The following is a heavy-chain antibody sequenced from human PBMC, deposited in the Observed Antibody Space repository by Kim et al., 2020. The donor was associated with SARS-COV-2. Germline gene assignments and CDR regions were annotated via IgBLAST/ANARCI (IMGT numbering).Heavy chain of an antibody. CDR2: IIPIFGTA. CDR3: ARGRYDRSLAGWIDP. CDR1: GGTFSSYA. J-gene: IGHJ5*02. Sequence: SVKVSCKASGGTFSSYAISWVRQAPGQGLEWMGGIIPIFGTANYAQKFQGRVTITADESTSTAYMELSSLRSEDTAVYYCARGRYDRSLAGWIDPCGQGTLVTVS. D-gene: IGHD1-20*01. V-gene: IGHV1-69*13.